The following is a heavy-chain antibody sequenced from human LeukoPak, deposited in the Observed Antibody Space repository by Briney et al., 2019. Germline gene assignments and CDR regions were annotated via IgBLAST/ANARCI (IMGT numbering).Heavy chain of an antibody. D-gene: IGHD3-10*01. CDR1: GYTFTGYY. CDR3: ASWAGVGSCGPFDY. Sequence: ASVKLSCKASGYTFTGYYMHWVRQAPGQGLEWVGWINPNSGGTNYAQKFQGRVTMTRDPSISTAYMALSRLRSDDTAVYYGASWAGVGSCGPFDYWGQGTLVTVSS. J-gene: IGHJ4*02. V-gene: IGHV1-2*02. CDR2: INPNSGGT.